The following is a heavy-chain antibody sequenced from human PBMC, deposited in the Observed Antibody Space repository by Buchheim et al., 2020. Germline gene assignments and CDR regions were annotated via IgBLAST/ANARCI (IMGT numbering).Heavy chain of an antibody. CDR3: ARENRDGYRNGVDV. Sequence: QLQLQESGPGLVKPSETLSLTCTVSGGSISNSAYFWGWIRQPPGKGPEWIATIRYSGTTYFNPSLQNRVTISVDTSQNQFYLTLRSVTAADTALYYCARENRDGYRNGVDVWGQGTT. V-gene: IGHV4-39*07. D-gene: IGHD5-24*01. J-gene: IGHJ6*02. CDR1: GGSISNSAYF. CDR2: IRYSGTT.